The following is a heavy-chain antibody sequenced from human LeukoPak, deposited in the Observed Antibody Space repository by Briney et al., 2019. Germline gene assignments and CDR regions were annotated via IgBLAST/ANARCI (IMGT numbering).Heavy chain of an antibody. V-gene: IGHV4-59*01. J-gene: IGHJ4*02. CDR1: GGSISSYY. Sequence: PSETLSLTCNVSGGSISSYYWSWIRQPPGKGLEWIGYIYYSGSTNYNPSLKSRVTISVDTSKNQFSLKLSSVTAADTAVYYCARVMAAAGPIDYWGQGTLVTVSS. CDR2: IYYSGST. CDR3: ARVMAAAGPIDY. D-gene: IGHD6-13*01.